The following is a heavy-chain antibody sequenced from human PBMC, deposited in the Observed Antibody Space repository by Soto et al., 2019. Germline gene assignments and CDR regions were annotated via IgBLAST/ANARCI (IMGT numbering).Heavy chain of an antibody. Sequence: QVQLVESGGGVVQPGRSLRLSCAASGFIFSGYGMHWVRQAPGKGLEWVAVVSHDEKNIYYADPVKGRFTISRDNSKNMLYLPMNSLRDADTAVYYWAKDSLWFGEFDSGGQGTLVTVSS. J-gene: IGHJ4*02. V-gene: IGHV3-30*18. CDR1: GFIFSGYG. D-gene: IGHD3-10*01. CDR2: VSHDEKNI. CDR3: AKDSLWFGEFDS.